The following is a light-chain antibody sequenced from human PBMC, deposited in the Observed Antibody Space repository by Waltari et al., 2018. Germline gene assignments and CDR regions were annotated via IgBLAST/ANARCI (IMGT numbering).Light chain of an antibody. Sequence: DIVMTQSPDSLAVSLGERATINCKSNQSVLYSSNNNNYLAWYQQKPRQPPKLLIYWASTRESGVPHRFSGSGSGTDFTLAISSLQAEDVAVYYCQQYYTTPWTFGQGTKVEI. CDR3: QQYYTTPWT. CDR1: QSVLYSSNNNNY. CDR2: WAS. V-gene: IGKV4-1*01. J-gene: IGKJ1*01.